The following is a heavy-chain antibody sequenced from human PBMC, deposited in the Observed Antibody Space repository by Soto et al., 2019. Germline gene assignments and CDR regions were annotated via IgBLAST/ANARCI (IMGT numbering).Heavy chain of an antibody. J-gene: IGHJ3*02. V-gene: IGHV5-51*01. CDR1: GYSFTSYW. CDR3: ARKGSAVPRTVSAIHI. CDR2: IYPGDSDT. Sequence: GESLKISCKGSGYSFTSYWIGWVRQMPGKGLEWMGIIYPGDSDTRYSPSFQGQVTISADKSISTAYLQWSSLKASDTAMYYCARKGSAVPRTVSAIHIPGQATMVTVSS. D-gene: IGHD6-19*01.